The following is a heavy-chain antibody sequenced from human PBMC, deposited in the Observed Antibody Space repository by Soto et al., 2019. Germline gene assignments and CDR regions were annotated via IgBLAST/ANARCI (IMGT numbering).Heavy chain of an antibody. CDR2: IIPILGIA. CDR1: GGTFSSYT. V-gene: IGHV1-69*02. J-gene: IGHJ6*02. CDR3: ARKGYCGGDCYSDSYYYYYGMDV. Sequence: SVKVSCKASGGTFSSYTISWVRQAPGQGLEWMGRIIPILGIANYAQKFQGRVTITADKSTSTAYMELSSLRSEDTAVYYCARKGYCGGDCYSDSYYYYYGMDVWGQGTTVTVSS. D-gene: IGHD2-21*02.